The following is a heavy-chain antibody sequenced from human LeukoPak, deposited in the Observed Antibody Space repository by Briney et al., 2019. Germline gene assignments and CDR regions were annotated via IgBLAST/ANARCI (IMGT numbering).Heavy chain of an antibody. D-gene: IGHD6-13*01. V-gene: IGHV4-39*07. CDR1: GGSISSSSYY. Sequence: SETLSLTCTVSGGSISSSSYYWGWIRQPPGKGLEWIGRIYTSGSTNYNPSLKSRVTISVDTSKNQFSLKLSSVTAADTAVYYCARGASSSWYPPYYYYYYMDVWGKGTTVTISS. CDR2: IYTSGST. CDR3: ARGASSSWYPPYYYYYYMDV. J-gene: IGHJ6*03.